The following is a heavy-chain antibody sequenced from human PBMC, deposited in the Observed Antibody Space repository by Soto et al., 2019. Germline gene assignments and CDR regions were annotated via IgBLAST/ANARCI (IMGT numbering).Heavy chain of an antibody. CDR3: TRAGRGAVVVGDLGYFYYGMDV. J-gene: IGHJ6*02. CDR1: GFTFSSYS. V-gene: IGHV3-48*02. CDR2: ISSSSTGM. D-gene: IGHD2-15*01. Sequence: GGSLRLSCSASGFTFSSYSMKWVRQAPGKGLEWVSHISSSSTGMYYADSVKGRFIISRDNAKNSLYLQMNNLRDEDTAVYYCTRAGRGAVVVGDLGYFYYGMDVWGQGTTVTVSS.